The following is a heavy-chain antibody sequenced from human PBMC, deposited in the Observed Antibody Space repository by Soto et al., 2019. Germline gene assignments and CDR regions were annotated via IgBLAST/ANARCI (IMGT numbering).Heavy chain of an antibody. Sequence: QVQLVQSGAEVKKPGSSVKVSCKASGGTFSSYAISWVRQAPGQGLEWMGGIIPIFGTANYAQKFQGRVTITADESTSTAYMELSSLRSEDTAVYYCARDKSAVVAKRYYYYGMDVWGQGTTVTVSS. CDR2: IIPIFGTA. CDR1: GGTFSSYA. V-gene: IGHV1-69*01. CDR3: ARDKSAVVAKRYYYYGMDV. J-gene: IGHJ6*02. D-gene: IGHD2-2*01.